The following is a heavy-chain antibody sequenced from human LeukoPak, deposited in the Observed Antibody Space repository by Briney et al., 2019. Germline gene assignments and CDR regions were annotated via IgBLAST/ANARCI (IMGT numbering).Heavy chain of an antibody. CDR2: IHQDGSEE. CDR1: GFTFGTYW. D-gene: IGHD3-3*01. J-gene: IGHJ4*02. V-gene: IGHV3-7*01. CDR3: ARANYDFWSGYYKGTSDY. Sequence: PGGSLRLSCAASGFTFGTYWMSWVRQAPGKGLEWVANIHQDGSEEYYVDSVKGRFTISRDNAKNSLYLHMNSLRAEDTAVYYCARANYDFWSGYYKGTSDYWGQGTLVTVSS.